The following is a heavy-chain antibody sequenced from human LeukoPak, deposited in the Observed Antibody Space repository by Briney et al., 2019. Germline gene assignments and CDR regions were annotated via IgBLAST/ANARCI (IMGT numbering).Heavy chain of an antibody. CDR2: IYQGGGT. V-gene: IGHV4-59*02. Sequence: SVTLSLTCSVSGASVSSYNRSWLRPAPGKVLEWIGQIYQGGGTYYKPSLEGRATISVDTSKKLFSLKLNSVIAADTAVYYFARRGMSSSGYGDACDVCGHGKMVIVS. J-gene: IGHJ3*01. CDR3: ARRGMSSSGYGDACDV. CDR1: GASVSSYN. D-gene: IGHD6-25*01.